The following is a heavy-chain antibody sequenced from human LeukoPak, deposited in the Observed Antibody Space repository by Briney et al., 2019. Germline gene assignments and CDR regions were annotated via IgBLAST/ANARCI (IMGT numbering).Heavy chain of an antibody. CDR2: INHSGST. CDR1: GGSFSGYY. Sequence: SETLSLTCAVYGGSFSGYYWSWIRQPPGKGLEWIGEINHSGSTNYNPSLKSRVTISVDTSKKQFSLKLSSVTAADTAVYYCARRVSGGMDVWGQGTTVTVSS. D-gene: IGHD3-10*01. CDR3: ARRVSGGMDV. J-gene: IGHJ6*02. V-gene: IGHV4-34*01.